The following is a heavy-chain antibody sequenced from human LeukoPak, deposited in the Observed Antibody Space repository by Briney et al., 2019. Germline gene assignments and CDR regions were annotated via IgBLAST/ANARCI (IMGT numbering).Heavy chain of an antibody. CDR3: ARDSGTGYYDSSGYTDY. V-gene: IGHV1-46*01. J-gene: IGHJ4*02. CDR1: GYTFTSYY. D-gene: IGHD3-22*01. Sequence: ASVKVSCKASGYTFTSYYMHWVRQAPGQGLEWMGIINPSGGSTSYAQKFQGRVTMTRDTSTSTVYMELSSLRSEDTAVYYCARDSGTGYYDSSGYTDYWGQGTLVTVSS. CDR2: INPSGGST.